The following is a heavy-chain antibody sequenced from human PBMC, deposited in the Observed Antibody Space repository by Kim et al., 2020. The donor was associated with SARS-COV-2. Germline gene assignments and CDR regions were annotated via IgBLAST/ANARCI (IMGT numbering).Heavy chain of an antibody. V-gene: IGHV4-31*02. J-gene: IGHJ3*02. D-gene: IGHD3-3*01. Sequence: SLQSRVTISVAPSKNQFSLKLSSVTAADTAVYYCARGDTIFGVVINAFDIWGQGTMVTVSS. CDR3: ARGDTIFGVVINAFDI.